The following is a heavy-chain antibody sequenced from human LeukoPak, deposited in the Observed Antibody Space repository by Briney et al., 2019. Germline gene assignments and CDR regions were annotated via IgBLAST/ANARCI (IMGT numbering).Heavy chain of an antibody. Sequence: GESLKISCKGSGYSFSSYWIGWVRQMPGKRLEWMGMIYPGDSDTRYSPSFQGQVTISADKSISTAYLQWSSLKASDTAMYYCARRAYCGGDCYLDYWGQGTLVTVSS. V-gene: IGHV5-51*01. J-gene: IGHJ4*02. CDR3: ARRAYCGGDCYLDY. CDR2: IYPGDSDT. D-gene: IGHD2-21*02. CDR1: GYSFSSYW.